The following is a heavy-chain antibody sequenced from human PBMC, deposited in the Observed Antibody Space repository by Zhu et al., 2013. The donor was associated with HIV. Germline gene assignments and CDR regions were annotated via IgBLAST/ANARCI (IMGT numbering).Heavy chain of an antibody. Sequence: QVQLQESGPGLVKPSETLSLTCIVSNGSVSGDSYYWSWIRQPPGKGLEWIGYISDSGSTNYNPSFKSRVTLSVDTTKNQFSLKVNSVAAADTAVYFCARDGGNWNMGVWDVWGQG. CDR1: NGSVSGDSYY. CDR3: ARDGGNWNMGVWDV. D-gene: IGHD1-1*01. V-gene: IGHV4-61*01. J-gene: IGHJ3*01. CDR2: ISDSGST.